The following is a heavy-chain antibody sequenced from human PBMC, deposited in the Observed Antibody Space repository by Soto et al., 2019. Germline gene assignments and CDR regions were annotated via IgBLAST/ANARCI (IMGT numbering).Heavy chain of an antibody. V-gene: IGHV3-74*01. D-gene: IGHD3-10*02. CDR1: GFSFSTYW. J-gene: IGHJ4*02. Sequence: EVQLVESGGGLIRPGGSLRLSCAASGFSFSTYWMHWVRLPPGKGPVWVSRIDPDGRNAVYADSVQGRFSVSRDNVRNTLYLEMNSLRAEDTALYFCARDADAVPFDHWGQGTLVTVSS. CDR2: IDPDGRNA. CDR3: ARDADAVPFDH.